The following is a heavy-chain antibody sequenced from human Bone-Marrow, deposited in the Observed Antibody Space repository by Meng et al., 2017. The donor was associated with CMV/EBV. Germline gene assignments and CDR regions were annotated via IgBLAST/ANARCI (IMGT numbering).Heavy chain of an antibody. J-gene: IGHJ4*02. Sequence: GESLKISCAASGFTFSSYAMHWVRQAPGKGLEWVAVISYDGSNKYYADSVKGRFTISRDNSKNTLDLQMNSLRAEDTAVYYCARESRCSSTSCYTGSLGRTNGYFDYWGQGTLVTVSS. CDR1: GFTFSSYA. D-gene: IGHD2-2*02. V-gene: IGHV3-30*04. CDR2: ISYDGSNK. CDR3: ARESRCSSTSCYTGSLGRTNGYFDY.